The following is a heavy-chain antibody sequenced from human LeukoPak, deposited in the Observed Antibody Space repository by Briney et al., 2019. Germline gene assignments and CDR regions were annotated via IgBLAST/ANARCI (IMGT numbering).Heavy chain of an antibody. Sequence: SETLSLTCTVSGGSIITRSYYWGWIRRPPGKGLEWLGTISDTGSTYYNPSPKSRVTMSVDTSKKQFSLRLSSVTAADTAVYYCARDLSRVPGYPGDGMDVWGQGTTVTVSS. CDR1: GGSIITRSYY. J-gene: IGHJ6*02. CDR3: ARDLSRVPGYPGDGMDV. V-gene: IGHV4-39*07. D-gene: IGHD3-16*02. CDR2: ISDTGST.